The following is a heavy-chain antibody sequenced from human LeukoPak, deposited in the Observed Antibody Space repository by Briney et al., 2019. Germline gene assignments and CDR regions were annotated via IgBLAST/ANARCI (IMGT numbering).Heavy chain of an antibody. CDR2: INHSGST. V-gene: IGHV4-34*01. CDR3: ARYRTGTTFYNFWAYYFDY. CDR1: GGSISSYY. D-gene: IGHD1-7*01. J-gene: IGHJ4*02. Sequence: SETLSLTCTVSGGSISSYYWSWIRQPPGKGLEWIGEINHSGSTNYNPSLKSRVTISVDTSKNQFSLKLSSVTAADTAVYYCARYRTGTTFYNFWAYYFDYWGQGTLVTVSS.